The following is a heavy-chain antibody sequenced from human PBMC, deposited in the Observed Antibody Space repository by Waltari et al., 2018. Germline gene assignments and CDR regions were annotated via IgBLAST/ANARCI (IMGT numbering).Heavy chain of an antibody. D-gene: IGHD6-6*01. CDR2: LSANGASA. CDR3: AKMTRSWAEGAFDS. CDR1: GFTLGTSA. V-gene: IGHV3-23*01. J-gene: IGHJ4*02. Sequence: EVQLLESGGHLIQPGGSLRVSGVASGFTLGTSAVSWVRLAPGMGLEWVAILSANGASAYYADSVKGRFTISRDTSENTLYLQVSALRVDDTAIYYCAKMTRSWAEGAFDSWGQGTLLTVSS.